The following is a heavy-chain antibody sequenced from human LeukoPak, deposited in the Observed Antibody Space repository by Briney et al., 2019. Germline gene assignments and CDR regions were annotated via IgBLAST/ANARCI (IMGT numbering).Heavy chain of an antibody. CDR2: IYTSGST. V-gene: IGHV3-53*01. D-gene: IGHD2-15*01. CDR1: GFTVSSNH. CDR3: AAGGGQGGSYE. Sequence: GGSLRLSCAASGFTVSSNHMTWVRQAPGMGLEWVSVIYTSGSTYYADSVKGRFTISRDNSKNTLYLQMNSLRAEDTAVYYCAAGGGQGGSYEWGQGTLVTVSS. J-gene: IGHJ4*02.